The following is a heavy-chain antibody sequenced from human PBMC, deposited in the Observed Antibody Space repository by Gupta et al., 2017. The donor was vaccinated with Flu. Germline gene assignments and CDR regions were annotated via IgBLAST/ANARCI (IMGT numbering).Heavy chain of an antibody. Sequence: EVELVQSGAAVKKSGESLTISCKPSGYRFSNFWIGWVRQVPGKGLEWMGIIYPRDSQTKYSPSFEGRVTISADNSVTTAYLQWSSLKASDTAMYYCVRHFGGYSGYDSALDSWGQGTLVSVSA. D-gene: IGHD5-12*01. CDR2: IYPRDSQT. CDR1: GYRFSNFW. V-gene: IGHV5-51*01. J-gene: IGHJ4*02. CDR3: VRHFGGYSGYDSALDS.